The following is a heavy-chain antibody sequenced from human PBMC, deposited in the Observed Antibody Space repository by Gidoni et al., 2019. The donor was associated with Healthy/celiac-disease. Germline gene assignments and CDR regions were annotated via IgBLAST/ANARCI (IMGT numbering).Heavy chain of an antibody. CDR2: IWYDGSNK. CDR3: ARDRDSSSWYGMFDY. CDR1: GITFSSYG. V-gene: IGHV3-33*01. Sequence: QVQLVEAGGGVVQPGRSLRRSCAASGITFSSYGRHWVRQAPGKGLEWVAVIWYDGSNKYYADSVKGRFTISRDNSKNTLYLQMNSLRAEDTAVYYCARDRDSSSWYGMFDYWGQGTLVTVSS. J-gene: IGHJ4*02. D-gene: IGHD6-13*01.